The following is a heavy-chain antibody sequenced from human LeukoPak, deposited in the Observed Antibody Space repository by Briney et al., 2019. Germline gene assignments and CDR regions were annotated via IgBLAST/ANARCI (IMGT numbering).Heavy chain of an antibody. CDR3: ARKTVVGSYFDY. CDR1: GFTFTSYW. Sequence: GGSLRLSCAASGFTFTSYWMSWVRQAPGKGLEWVANIKQDGSDKYYVDSVKGRFTISRDNAKNSLYLQINSLRAEDTAVYYCARKTVVGSYFDYWGQGTPVTVSS. CDR2: IKQDGSDK. V-gene: IGHV3-7*03. D-gene: IGHD4-23*01. J-gene: IGHJ4*02.